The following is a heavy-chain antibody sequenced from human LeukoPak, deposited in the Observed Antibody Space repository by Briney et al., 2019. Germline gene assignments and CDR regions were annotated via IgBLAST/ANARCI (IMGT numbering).Heavy chain of an antibody. J-gene: IGHJ5*01. D-gene: IGHD1-26*01. CDR3: VSGGSFDC. CDR1: GYTFTSYG. CDR2: INPNNGVT. Sequence: ASVKVSCKASGYTFTSYGISWVRQAPGQGLEWLGWINPNNGVTDYEQQFQDKVTMTRDTSISTAYLELNSLTSDDTAMYYCVSGGSFDCWGQGTLVTVSS. V-gene: IGHV1-2*02.